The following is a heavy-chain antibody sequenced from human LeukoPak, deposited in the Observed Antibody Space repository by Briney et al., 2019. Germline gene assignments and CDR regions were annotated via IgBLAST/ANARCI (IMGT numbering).Heavy chain of an antibody. CDR3: ARVDRFREPTHYFDD. CDR2: INSDGSST. V-gene: IGHV3-74*01. CDR1: GFTFSSYW. J-gene: IGHJ4*02. Sequence: GGSLRLSCAASGFTFSSYWMHWVRQAPGKGLVWVSRINSDGSSTSYADSVKGRFTISRDNAKNSLYLQMNSLRAEDTAVYYCARVDRFREPTHYFDDWGQGTLVTVSS. D-gene: IGHD3-10*01.